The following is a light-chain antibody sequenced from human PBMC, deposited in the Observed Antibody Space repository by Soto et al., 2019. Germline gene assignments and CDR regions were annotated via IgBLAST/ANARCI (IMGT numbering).Light chain of an antibody. CDR1: QSISGW. V-gene: IGKV1-5*01. CDR2: DVS. Sequence: DIQMTQSPSSLSSSLGDSVTITCRASQSISGWLAWYQQKPGKAPKLLIFDVSTLESGVPSRFSGIGSGTEGTLTISSLQKDDVATYYGQHWNSYSEAFGQGTKVDIK. CDR3: QHWNSYSEA. J-gene: IGKJ1*01.